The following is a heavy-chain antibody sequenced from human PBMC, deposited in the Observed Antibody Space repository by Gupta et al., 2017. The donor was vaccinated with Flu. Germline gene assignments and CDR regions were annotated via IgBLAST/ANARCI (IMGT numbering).Heavy chain of an antibody. CDR3: TTDRVGSSGYLFFDY. V-gene: IGHV3-15*01. Sequence: EVQLVDSGGGLVKPGGSLRLSCAASGFTFSNAWMSWVRQAPGKGLEWVGRIKSKTDGGTTDYEEPGKGRFTISRDDAKNTLDLQMKRLKTEETSVYYCTTDRVGSSGYLFFDYWGQGTLVTVSS. J-gene: IGHJ4*02. D-gene: IGHD3-22*01. CDR1: GFTFSNAW. CDR2: IKSKTDGGTT.